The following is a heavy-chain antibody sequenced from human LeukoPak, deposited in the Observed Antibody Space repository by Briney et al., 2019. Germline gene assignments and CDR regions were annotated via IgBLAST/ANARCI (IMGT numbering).Heavy chain of an antibody. CDR1: GFTFSSYW. J-gene: IGHJ4*02. Sequence: PGGSLRLSCAASGFTFSSYWMHWVRQAPGKGLVWVSRINSDGSSTSYADSVKGRFTISRDNAENSLYLQMNSLRAEDTAVYYCARTVGDYTPGGFDYWGQGTLVTVSS. V-gene: IGHV3-74*01. D-gene: IGHD2-21*02. CDR3: ARTVGDYTPGGFDY. CDR2: INSDGSST.